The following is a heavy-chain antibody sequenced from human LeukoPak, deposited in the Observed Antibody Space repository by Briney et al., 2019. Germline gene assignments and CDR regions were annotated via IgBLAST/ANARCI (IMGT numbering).Heavy chain of an antibody. CDR3: ARRKALHTFDY. D-gene: IGHD4-11*01. CDR1: GVSISSYY. J-gene: IGHJ4*02. V-gene: IGHV4-59*01. Sequence: PSETLSLTCTVSGVSISSYYWSWIRQPPGKGLEWIGYIYYSGSTNYNPSLKSRVTISVDTSENQFSLKLSSVTAADTAVYYCARRKALHTFDYWGQGTLVTVSS. CDR2: IYYSGST.